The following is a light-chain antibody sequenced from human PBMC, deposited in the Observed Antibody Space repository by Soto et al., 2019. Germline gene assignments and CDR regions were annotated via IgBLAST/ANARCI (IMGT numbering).Light chain of an antibody. CDR1: QSISSW. V-gene: IGKV1-5*01. Sequence: DIQMTQSPSTLSASVGDRVTIPCRASQSISSWLSCYQHKPGKAPNHVTYDASGVERGVPSRFSGSGSGTDITLTMRNQHPADFATYYYQHYNSTFGQGTKVDIK. CDR2: DAS. CDR3: QHYNST. J-gene: IGKJ1*01.